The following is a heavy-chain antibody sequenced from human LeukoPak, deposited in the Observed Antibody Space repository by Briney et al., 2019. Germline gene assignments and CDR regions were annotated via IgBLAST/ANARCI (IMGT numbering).Heavy chain of an antibody. CDR2: IRSKANSYAT. J-gene: IGHJ6*04. V-gene: IGHV3-73*01. Sequence: PGGFLRLSCAASGFTFSGSAMHWVRQASGKGLEWVGRIRSKANSYATAYAASVKGRFTISRDDSKNTAYLQMNSLKTEDTAVYYCTRGAAAGYTIYGMDVWGKGTTVTVSS. D-gene: IGHD6-13*01. CDR1: GFTFSGSA. CDR3: TRGAAAGYTIYGMDV.